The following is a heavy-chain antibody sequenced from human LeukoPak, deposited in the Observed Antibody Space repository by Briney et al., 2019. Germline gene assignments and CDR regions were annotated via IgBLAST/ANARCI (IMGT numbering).Heavy chain of an antibody. Sequence: TGGSLRLSCAASGFTFSTYSMNWARQAPGKGLEWVASITSPVGHIYYADSLKGRITISRDNAKSSLYLQMNSLRAEDTAVYYCATDGQSSGWYGFDYWGQGTLVTVSS. J-gene: IGHJ4*02. CDR2: ITSPVGHI. CDR3: ATDGQSSGWYGFDY. CDR1: GFTFSTYS. D-gene: IGHD6-19*01. V-gene: IGHV3-21*01.